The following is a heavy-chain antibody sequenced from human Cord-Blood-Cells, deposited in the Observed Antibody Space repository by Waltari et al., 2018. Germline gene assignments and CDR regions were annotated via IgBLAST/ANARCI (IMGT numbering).Heavy chain of an antibody. CDR3: ARDQGKTGNDY. CDR1: GYTFTGYY. CDR2: INPNSGGT. J-gene: IGHJ4*02. V-gene: IGHV1-2*02. D-gene: IGHD7-27*01. Sequence: QVQLVQSGAEVKKPGASVKVPCRASGYTFTGYYMHWVRQDPGQGLEWMGWINPNSGGTNDAQKFQGRVTMTRDTSISTAYMELSRLRSDDTAVYYCARDQGKTGNDYWGQGTLVTVSS.